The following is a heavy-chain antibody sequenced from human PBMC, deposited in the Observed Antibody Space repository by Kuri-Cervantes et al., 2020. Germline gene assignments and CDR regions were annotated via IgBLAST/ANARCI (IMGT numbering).Heavy chain of an antibody. D-gene: IGHD3-10*01. CDR2: IDPNSGAT. V-gene: IGHV1-2*02. CDR3: AREPRPGSGYSDY. CDR1: GYIFTGYY. Sequence: ASVKVSCKASGYIFTGYYVHWVRQAPGQGLEWVAWIDPNSGATLYSRKFQGRVTLTRDTSITTAYMEVSRLTSDDTAVYYCAREPRPGSGYSDYWGQGTLVTVSS. J-gene: IGHJ4*02.